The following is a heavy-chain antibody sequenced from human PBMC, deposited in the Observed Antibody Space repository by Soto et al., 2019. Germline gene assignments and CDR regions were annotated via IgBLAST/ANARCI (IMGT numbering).Heavy chain of an antibody. J-gene: IGHJ3*02. CDR2: ISGSGGST. CDR3: APRWDYLLDAFEI. V-gene: IGHV3-23*01. D-gene: IGHD1-26*01. Sequence: EVQLLESGGGLVQPGGSLRLSCAASGFTFRSYAMSWVRQAPGKGLEWVSAISGSGGSTYYADSVKGRFTISRDNSKNALYLQMNSLRAENTAVYYCAPRWDYLLDAFEIWGQGTMVTVSS. CDR1: GFTFRSYA.